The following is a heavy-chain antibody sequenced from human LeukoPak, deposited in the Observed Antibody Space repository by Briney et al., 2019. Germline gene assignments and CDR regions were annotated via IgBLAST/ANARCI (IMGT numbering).Heavy chain of an antibody. V-gene: IGHV4-39*01. CDR2: IYDSRST. CDR1: GRYISSITHS. CDR3: ASNPGGYTSGWFFDY. D-gene: IGHD6-19*01. J-gene: IGHJ4*02. Sequence: SETLSLTCTVSGRYISSITHSWDWIPQPPGTGLEWIGTIYDSRSTYYNPSLKNRVTISVETSNNQFSPRLNSVTAADTAVYYCASNPGGYTSGWFFDYWGQGTLVTVSS.